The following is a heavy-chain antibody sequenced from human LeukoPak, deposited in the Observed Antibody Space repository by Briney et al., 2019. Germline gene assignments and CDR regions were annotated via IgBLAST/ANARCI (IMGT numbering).Heavy chain of an antibody. CDR2: INSDGSST. CDR3: ARGGRYSYASFDY. CDR1: GFTISSYW. V-gene: IGHV3-74*01. Sequence: PGGSLRLSCAASGFTISSYWMHWVRQAPGKGLVWVSRINSDGSSTSYADSVKGRFTISRDNAKDTLYLQMNSLRAEDTAVYYCARGGRYSYASFDYWGQGTLVTVSS. J-gene: IGHJ4*02. D-gene: IGHD5-18*01.